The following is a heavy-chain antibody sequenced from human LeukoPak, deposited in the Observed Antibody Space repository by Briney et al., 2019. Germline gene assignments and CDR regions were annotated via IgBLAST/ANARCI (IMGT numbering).Heavy chain of an antibody. CDR1: GGSISSYY. V-gene: IGHV4-59*01. D-gene: IGHD3-10*01. CDR2: IYYSGST. CDR3: ARTYYYGSGSREDAFDI. J-gene: IGHJ3*02. Sequence: SETLSLTCTVSGGSISSYYWSWIRQPPGKGLEWIGYIYYSGSTNYNPSLKSRVTISVDTSKNQFSLKLSSVTAADTAVYYCARTYYYGSGSREDAFDIWGQGTMVTVSS.